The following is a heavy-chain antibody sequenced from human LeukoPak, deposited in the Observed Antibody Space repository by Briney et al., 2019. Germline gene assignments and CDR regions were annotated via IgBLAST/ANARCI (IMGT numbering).Heavy chain of an antibody. J-gene: IGHJ4*02. CDR1: GFTFSSYV. Sequence: GGSLRLSCSASGFTFSSYVMTWVRQAPGQGLEWVSAISGSGDDTYYADSVKGRFTISRDNSKNTLYLQMNSLGAEDTAVYYCAKKEAMIRGVPYCYDFWGQGTLVTVSS. CDR2: ISGSGDDT. D-gene: IGHD3-10*01. CDR3: AKKEAMIRGVPYCYDF. V-gene: IGHV3-23*01.